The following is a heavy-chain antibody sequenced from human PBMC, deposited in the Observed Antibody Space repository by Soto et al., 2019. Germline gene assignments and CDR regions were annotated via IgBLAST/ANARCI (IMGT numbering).Heavy chain of an antibody. CDR2: ISRLSGHI. CDR1: GFIFSDYS. Sequence: EVHLVESGGGLVKPGGSLRVSCVASGFIFSDYSMRWVRQAPGKGLECVSSISRLSGHIYYADSVRGRFTISRDNAENALDLQRNSLRGEDTAVYYCARDRVVFSGLGSWCFDVWGRGNLVSVSS. V-gene: IGHV3-21*01. J-gene: IGHJ2*01. CDR3: ARDRVVFSGLGSWCFDV. D-gene: IGHD2-15*01.